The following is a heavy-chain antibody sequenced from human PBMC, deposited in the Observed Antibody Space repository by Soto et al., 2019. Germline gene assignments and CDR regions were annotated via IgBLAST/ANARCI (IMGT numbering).Heavy chain of an antibody. CDR1: GFTFSSYA. D-gene: IGHD1-1*01. CDR3: AKDPQLTRDWNRRAFDD. Sequence: GGSLRLSCAASGFTFSSYAMSWVRQAPGKGLEWVSAISGSGGSTYYADSVKGRFTISRDNSKNTLYLQMNSLRAEDTAVYYCAKDPQLTRDWNRRAFDDWGQGTLVTVSS. CDR2: ISGSGGST. J-gene: IGHJ4*02. V-gene: IGHV3-23*01.